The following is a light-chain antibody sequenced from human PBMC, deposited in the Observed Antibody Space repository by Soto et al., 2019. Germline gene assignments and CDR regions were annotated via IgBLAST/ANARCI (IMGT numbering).Light chain of an antibody. CDR1: QGISNS. CDR3: QQYNSYWT. CDR2: AAS. V-gene: IGKV1-27*01. J-gene: IGKJ1*01. Sequence: DIQMTQSPSSLSESLGDRVTVTCRASQGISNSLAWYQQKPGKVPKLLIYAASTLQSGVPSRFSGSGSGTEFTLTISSLQPDDFATYYCQQYNSYWTFGQGTKVDIK.